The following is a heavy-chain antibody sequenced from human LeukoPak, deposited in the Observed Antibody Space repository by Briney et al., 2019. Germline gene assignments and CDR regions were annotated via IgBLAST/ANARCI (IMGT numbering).Heavy chain of an antibody. CDR2: INRDGSTT. CDR3: ARDKKSGESSEIDY. D-gene: IGHD3-10*01. CDR1: GFTFSNYW. Sequence: GGSLRLSCAASGFTFSNYWVHWLRHAPGKGLVWVSRINRDGSTTKYADSVKGRFTVSRDNAKNTLNLQMNSLRAEDTAVYYCARDKKSGESSEIDYWGQGTLVTVSS. J-gene: IGHJ4*02. V-gene: IGHV3-74*03.